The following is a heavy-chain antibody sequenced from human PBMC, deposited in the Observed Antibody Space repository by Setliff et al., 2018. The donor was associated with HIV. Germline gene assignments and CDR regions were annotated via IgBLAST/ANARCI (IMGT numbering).Heavy chain of an antibody. CDR3: AALSLRTNSVYGIISTRFDP. D-gene: IGHD2-8*01. Sequence: HPGGSLRLSCAASGFVFSDFWMSWARQAPGKGLEWVASINQDGNKTYYVGSVQGRFTISRDNAKNSLLLQRNSLRVDDTAVYYCAALSLRTNSVYGIISTRFDPWGQGTLVTVSS. CDR1: GFVFSDFW. J-gene: IGHJ5*02. V-gene: IGHV3-7*03. CDR2: INQDGNKT.